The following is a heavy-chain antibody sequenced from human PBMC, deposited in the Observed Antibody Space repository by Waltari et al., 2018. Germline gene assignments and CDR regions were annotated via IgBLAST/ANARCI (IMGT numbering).Heavy chain of an antibody. D-gene: IGHD6-6*01. Sequence: QVQLQQWGAGLLKPSETLSLTCAVYGGSFSGYYWSWIRQPPGKGLEWIGEINHSGSTNYNPSLKSRVTISVDTSKNQFSLKLSSVTAADTAVYYCARRNSQLVLNFDYWGQGTLVTVSS. J-gene: IGHJ4*02. CDR3: ARRNSQLVLNFDY. CDR1: GGSFSGYY. CDR2: INHSGST. V-gene: IGHV4-34*01.